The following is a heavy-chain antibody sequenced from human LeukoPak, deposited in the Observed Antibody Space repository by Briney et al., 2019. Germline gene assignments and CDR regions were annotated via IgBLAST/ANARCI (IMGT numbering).Heavy chain of an antibody. CDR3: ARDLLVDTVYMDV. V-gene: IGHV4-59*12. J-gene: IGHJ6*03. CDR2: IYYSGST. D-gene: IGHD5-18*01. Sequence: PSETLSLTCAVYGGSFSGYYWSWIRQPPGKGLEWIGYIYYSGSTNYNPSLKSRVTISVDTSKNQFSLKLSSVTAADTAVYYCARDLLVDTVYMDVWGKGTTVTISS. CDR1: GGSFSGYY.